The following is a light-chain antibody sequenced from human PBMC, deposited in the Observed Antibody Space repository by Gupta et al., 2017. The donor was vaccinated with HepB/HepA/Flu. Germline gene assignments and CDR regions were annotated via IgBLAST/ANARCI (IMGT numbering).Light chain of an antibody. CDR1: NSDIGGYNC. J-gene: IGLJ2*01. CDR2: DDS. CDR3: ASCSTSGTLVL. V-gene: IGLV2-14*03. Sequence: QSALPQPASVSGSPGQSITISCTGTNSDIGGYNCVSWYQQYPGRAPKLLICDDSNRPSGISNRFSGSKSGNTASLTISGLQAEDEADYYCASCSTSGTLVLFGGGIKLTVL.